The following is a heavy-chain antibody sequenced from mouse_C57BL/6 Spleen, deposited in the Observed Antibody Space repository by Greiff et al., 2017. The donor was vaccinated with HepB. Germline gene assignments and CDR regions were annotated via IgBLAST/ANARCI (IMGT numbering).Heavy chain of an antibody. V-gene: IGHV1-69*01. D-gene: IGHD1-1*02. CDR3: AKGSQPPYYFDY. CDR1: GYTFTSYW. CDR2: IDPSDSYT. Sequence: QVQLQQPGAELVMPGASVKLSCKASGYTFTSYWMHWVKPRPGQGLEWIGEIDPSDSYTNYNQKFKGKSTLTVDKSSSTAYMQLSSLTSEDSAVYYCAKGSQPPYYFDYWGQGTTLTVSS. J-gene: IGHJ2*01.